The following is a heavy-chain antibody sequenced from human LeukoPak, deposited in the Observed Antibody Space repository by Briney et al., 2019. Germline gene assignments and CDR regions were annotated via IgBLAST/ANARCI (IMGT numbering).Heavy chain of an antibody. D-gene: IGHD2-15*01. V-gene: IGHV5-51*01. J-gene: IGHJ4*02. CDR1: GYSFTNSW. Sequence: GESLKISCKGSGYSFTNSWIGWVRQMPGKGLEWMGIIYPGDSDTRYSPSFQGQVTISADKSITTAYLHWSSLKASDTAMYYCARARFCSGGSCYAENWGQGTPVTVSS. CDR2: IYPGDSDT. CDR3: ARARFCSGGSCYAEN.